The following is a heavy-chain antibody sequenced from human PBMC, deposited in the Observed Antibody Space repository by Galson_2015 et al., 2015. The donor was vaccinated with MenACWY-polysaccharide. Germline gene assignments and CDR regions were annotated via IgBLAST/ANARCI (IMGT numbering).Heavy chain of an antibody. Sequence: SLRLSCAASGFTLSSFGMHWVRQAPGEGLEWVAVISHDGSNTGYADSVKGRFTISRDNSKNTLFLQMNSLRAEDTAVYYCAKDLRSDYDFWSGHYTGILFFYYYGMDVWGQGTTVTVSS. V-gene: IGHV3-30*18. D-gene: IGHD3-3*01. CDR2: ISHDGSNT. CDR1: GFTLSSFG. CDR3: AKDLRSDYDFWSGHYTGILFFYYYGMDV. J-gene: IGHJ6*02.